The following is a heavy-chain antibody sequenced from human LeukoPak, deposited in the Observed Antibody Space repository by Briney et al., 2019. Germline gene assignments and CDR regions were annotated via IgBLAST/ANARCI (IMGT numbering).Heavy chain of an antibody. CDR2: IYPGDSDT. CDR1: GYSFTSYW. D-gene: IGHD2-15*01. J-gene: IGHJ4*02. Sequence: GESLKISCKGSGYSFTSYWIGWVRQMPGKGLEWMAIIYPGDSDTKYSPSFQGQVTISADKSISTAYLQWSSLKASDTAMYYCARHHRDIVVVVAAPSYDYWGQGTLVTVSS. CDR3: ARHHRDIVVVVAAPSYDY. V-gene: IGHV5-51*01.